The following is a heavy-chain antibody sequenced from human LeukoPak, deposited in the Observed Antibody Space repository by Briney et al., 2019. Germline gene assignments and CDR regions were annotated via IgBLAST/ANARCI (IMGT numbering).Heavy chain of an antibody. V-gene: IGHV1-2*02. CDR3: ASSITMIVVVTPAPNFDY. Sequence: ASVKVSCKASGYTFTGYYMHWVRQAPGQGVEWMGWINPNSGGTNYAQKFQGRVTMTRDTSISTAYMELSRLRSDDTAVYYCASSITMIVVVTPAPNFDYWGQGTLVTVSS. CDR1: GYTFTGYY. D-gene: IGHD3-22*01. CDR2: INPNSGGT. J-gene: IGHJ4*02.